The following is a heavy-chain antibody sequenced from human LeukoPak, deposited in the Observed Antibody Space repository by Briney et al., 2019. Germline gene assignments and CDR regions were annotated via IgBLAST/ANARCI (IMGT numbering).Heavy chain of an antibody. D-gene: IGHD3-22*01. Sequence: GGSLRLSCAASGFTFSNFALNWVRQAPGKGLEWVSAISSRGGSPYYADSVKGRFTISRDNAKNSLYLQMNSLRAEDTALYYCAKDRYSNYDSSGYPDYWGQGTLVTVSS. V-gene: IGHV3-23*01. CDR3: AKDRYSNYDSSGYPDY. CDR2: ISSRGGSP. CDR1: GFTFSNFA. J-gene: IGHJ4*02.